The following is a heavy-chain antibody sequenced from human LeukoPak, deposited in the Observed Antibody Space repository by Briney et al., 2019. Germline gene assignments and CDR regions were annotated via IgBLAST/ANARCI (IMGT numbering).Heavy chain of an antibody. J-gene: IGHJ3*02. Sequence: GRSLRLSCAASGFTFSSYGMHWVRQAPGKGLEWVAVISYDGSNKYYADSVKGRFTISRDNSKNTLYLQMNSLRAEDTAVYYCAKDHRIQLWLVYDAFDIWGQGTMVAVSS. CDR3: AKDHRIQLWLVYDAFDI. CDR1: GFTFSSYG. D-gene: IGHD5-18*01. CDR2: ISYDGSNK. V-gene: IGHV3-30*18.